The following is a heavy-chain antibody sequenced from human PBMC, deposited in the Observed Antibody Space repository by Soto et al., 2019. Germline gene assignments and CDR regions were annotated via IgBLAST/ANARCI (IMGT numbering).Heavy chain of an antibody. V-gene: IGHV4-31*03. CDR1: GGSISSGGYY. D-gene: IGHD1-7*01. CDR3: AREGTGTTGNWFDP. CDR2: IYYSGST. Sequence: QVQLQESGPGLMKPSQTLSLTCTVSGGSISSGGYYWSWIRQHPGKVLEWIGYIYYSGSTYYNPSLKSRVTISVDTSKNQFSLKLSSVTAADTAVYYCAREGTGTTGNWFDPWGQGTLVTVSS. J-gene: IGHJ5*02.